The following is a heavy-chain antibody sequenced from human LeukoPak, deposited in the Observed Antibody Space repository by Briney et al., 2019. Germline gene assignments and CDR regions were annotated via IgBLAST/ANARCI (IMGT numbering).Heavy chain of an antibody. CDR1: GYTFTGYY. Sequence: ASVKVSCKASGYTFTGYYMHWERQAPGQGLEWMGWINPNSGGTNYAQKFQGRVTMTRDTSISTAYMELSRLRSDDTAVYYCARAPVGPHAFDTWGQGTMVTVSS. V-gene: IGHV1-2*02. CDR2: INPNSGGT. CDR3: ARAPVGPHAFDT. D-gene: IGHD1-26*01. J-gene: IGHJ3*02.